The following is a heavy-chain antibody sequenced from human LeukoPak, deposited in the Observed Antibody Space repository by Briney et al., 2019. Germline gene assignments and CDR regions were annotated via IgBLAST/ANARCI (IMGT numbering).Heavy chain of an antibody. V-gene: IGHV3-74*01. CDR1: GFTFSSYW. D-gene: IGHD3-16*01. CDR3: ARVGGGVVTDYYYYYYMDV. CDR2: INSEGSST. Sequence: GGSLRLSCAASGFTFSSYWMHWVRQAPGKGLGWVSRINSEGSSTTYADSVRGRFTISRDNGKSTLYLHMNSLRAEDTAVYYCARVGGGVVTDYYYYYYMDVWGKGTTVTVSS. J-gene: IGHJ6*03.